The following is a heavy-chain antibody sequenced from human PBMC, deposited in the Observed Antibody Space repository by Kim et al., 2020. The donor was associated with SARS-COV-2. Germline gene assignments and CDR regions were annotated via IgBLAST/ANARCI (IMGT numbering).Heavy chain of an antibody. J-gene: IGHJ4*02. D-gene: IGHD3-10*01. CDR2: ISYDGSNK. Sequence: GGSLRLSCAASGFTFSSYGMHWVRQAPGKGLEWVAVISYDGSNKYYADSVKGRFTISRDNSKNTLYLQMNSLRAEDTAVYYCANGAGYGSGSLFDYWGQGTLVTVSS. CDR1: GFTFSSYG. CDR3: ANGAGYGSGSLFDY. V-gene: IGHV3-30*18.